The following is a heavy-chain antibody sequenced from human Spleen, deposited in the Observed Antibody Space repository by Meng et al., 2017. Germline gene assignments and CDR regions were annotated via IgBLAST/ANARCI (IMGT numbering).Heavy chain of an antibody. J-gene: IGHJ2*01. Sequence: SGPTLVKPTQTLTLTCTFSGFSLSTSGVGVGWIRQPPGKALEWLALIYWNDDKRYSPSLKSRLTITKDTSKNQVVLTMTNMDPVDTATYYCAHYPYSSSWYLDWYFDLWGRGTLVTVSS. CDR1: GFSLSTSGVG. CDR3: AHYPYSSSWYLDWYFDL. CDR2: IYWNDDK. D-gene: IGHD6-13*01. V-gene: IGHV2-5*01.